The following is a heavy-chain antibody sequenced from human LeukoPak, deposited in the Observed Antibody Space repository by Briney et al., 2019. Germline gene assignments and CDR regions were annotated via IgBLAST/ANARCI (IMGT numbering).Heavy chain of an antibody. D-gene: IGHD5-18*01. CDR3: AKDIVDTAMGRGGNWFDP. J-gene: IGHJ5*02. Sequence: PGGSLRLSCVASGFTFDDYAMHWVRQAPGKGLEWVSLISGDGGSTYYADSVKGRFTISRDNSKNSLYLQMNSLRTEDTALYYCAKDIVDTAMGRGGNWFDPWGQGTLVTVFS. CDR1: GFTFDDYA. CDR2: ISGDGGST. V-gene: IGHV3-43*02.